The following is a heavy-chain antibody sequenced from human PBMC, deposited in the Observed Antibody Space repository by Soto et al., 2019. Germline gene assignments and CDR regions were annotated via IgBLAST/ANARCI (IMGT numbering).Heavy chain of an antibody. D-gene: IGHD2-15*01. CDR1: GYTLTSYY. Sequence: QVQLVQSGAEVKKPGASVKVSCKASGYTLTSYYIHWVRQAPGQGLEWMGVINPSDATTNYAQKFRGRVTMTRDTSTSTVYMDLSSLRSEDTAIYYCARRPSVVGRIWFAPWGQGTLVTVSS. CDR2: INPSDATT. V-gene: IGHV1-46*03. CDR3: ARRPSVVGRIWFAP. J-gene: IGHJ5*02.